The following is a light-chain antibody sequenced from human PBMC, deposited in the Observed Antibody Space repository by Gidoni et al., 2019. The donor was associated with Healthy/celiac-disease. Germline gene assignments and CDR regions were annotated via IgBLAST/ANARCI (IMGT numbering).Light chain of an antibody. J-gene: IGKJ1*01. CDR3: QQYGSSAT. CDR1: QSVSSSY. CDR2: GAS. V-gene: IGKV3-20*01. Sequence: VLTQSPGTLSLSPGERATLSCRASQSVSSSYLAWYQQKPGQAPRLLIYGASSRATGIPDRFSGSGSGTDFTLTISRLEPEDFAVYYCQQYGSSATFGQXTKVEIK.